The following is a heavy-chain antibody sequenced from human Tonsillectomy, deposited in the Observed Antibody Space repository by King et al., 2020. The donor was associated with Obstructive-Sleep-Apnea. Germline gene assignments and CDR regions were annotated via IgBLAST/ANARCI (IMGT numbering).Heavy chain of an antibody. CDR3: AKKPPSLTGLAY. CDR2: VSGSGDSI. D-gene: IGHD3-9*01. J-gene: IGHJ4*02. Sequence: VQLVESGGGLVQPGGSLRLSCAASGFTFSSYVMSWVRQAPGKGLEWVSVVSGSGDSIYSADSVKGRFTISRDNSKNTLYLQMNSLRAEDTAVYFCAKKPPSLTGLAYWGQGTLVTVSS. V-gene: IGHV3-23*04. CDR1: GFTFSSYV.